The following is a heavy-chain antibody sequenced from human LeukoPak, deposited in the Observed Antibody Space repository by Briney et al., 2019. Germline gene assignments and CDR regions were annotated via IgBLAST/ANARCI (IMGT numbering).Heavy chain of an antibody. Sequence: PSETLSLTCTVSGGSISSYYWSWIRQPPGKGLEWIGYIYYSGSTNYNPSLKSRVTISVDTSKNQFSLKLSSVTAADTAVYYCARGYSSSRFDYWGRGTLVTVSS. CDR1: GGSISSYY. J-gene: IGHJ4*02. D-gene: IGHD6-13*01. CDR2: IYYSGST. CDR3: ARGYSSSRFDY. V-gene: IGHV4-59*01.